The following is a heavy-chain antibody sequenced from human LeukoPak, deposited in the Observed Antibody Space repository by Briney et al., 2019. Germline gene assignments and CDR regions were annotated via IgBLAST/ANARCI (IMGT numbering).Heavy chain of an antibody. CDR2: IRYDGSNK. CDR3: AKDLDIVATAWGGSLDY. CDR1: GFTFSSYG. V-gene: IGHV3-30*02. Sequence: GGSLRLSCAASGFTFSSYGMHWVRQAPGKGLEWVAFIRYDGSNKYYADSVKGRFTISRDNSENTLYLQMNSLRAEDTAVYYCAKDLDIVATAWGGSLDYWGQGTLVTVSS. J-gene: IGHJ4*02. D-gene: IGHD5-12*01.